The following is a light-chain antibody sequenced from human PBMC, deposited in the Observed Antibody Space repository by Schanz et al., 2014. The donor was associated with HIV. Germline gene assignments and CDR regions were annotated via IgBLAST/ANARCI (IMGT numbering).Light chain of an antibody. Sequence: DIQMTQSPSSLSSSFFEPFHIRCLSSQGISNYLSWYQQKPGKVPKLLIYAASTLQSGVPSRFSGSGSGTEFTLTISSLQPEDFATYYCQQLDSYPFTFGPGTKVDLK. CDR3: QQLDSYPFT. V-gene: IGKV1-27*01. J-gene: IGKJ3*01. CDR1: QGISNY. CDR2: AAS.